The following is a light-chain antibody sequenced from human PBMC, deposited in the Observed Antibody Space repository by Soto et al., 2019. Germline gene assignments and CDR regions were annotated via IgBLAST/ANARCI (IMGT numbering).Light chain of an antibody. CDR2: DAS. Sequence: DIQMTQSPSTLSASVGDRVTITCRASQGISRWLAWNQQKPGNAPKLLIHDASSLESGVPSRFSGSGSVTEFSLTISCLQPDDFATDYCQQYSFFWTFGQGTKVDIK. CDR1: QGISRW. J-gene: IGKJ1*01. CDR3: QQYSFFWT. V-gene: IGKV1-5*01.